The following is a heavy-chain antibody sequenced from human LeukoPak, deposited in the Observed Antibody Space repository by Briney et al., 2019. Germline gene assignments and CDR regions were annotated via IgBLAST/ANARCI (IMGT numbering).Heavy chain of an antibody. CDR1: GGSISSYY. J-gene: IGHJ4*02. D-gene: IGHD3-10*01. V-gene: IGHV4-4*07. CDR3: ARIYLVYYGSESYKYYFDY. Sequence: SETLSLTCTVSGGSISSYYWSWIRQPAGKGLEWIGRIYTSGSTNYNPSLKSPVSISVDTSKNQFSLRLTSVTAADTAVYFCARIYLVYYGSESYKYYFDYWGQGMLVTVSS. CDR2: IYTSGST.